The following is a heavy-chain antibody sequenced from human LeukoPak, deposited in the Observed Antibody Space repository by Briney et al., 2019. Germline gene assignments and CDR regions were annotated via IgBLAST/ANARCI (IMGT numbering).Heavy chain of an antibody. CDR1: GGTFSSYA. CDR2: IIPIFGTA. D-gene: IGHD3-10*01. CDR3: AREGGSGSYGPI. J-gene: IGHJ3*02. V-gene: IGHV1-69*13. Sequence: SVKVSCKASGGTFSSYAISWVRQAPGQGLEWMGGIIPIFGTANHAQKFQGRVTITADESTSTAYMELSSLRSEDTAVYYCAREGGSGSYGPIWGQGTMVTVSS.